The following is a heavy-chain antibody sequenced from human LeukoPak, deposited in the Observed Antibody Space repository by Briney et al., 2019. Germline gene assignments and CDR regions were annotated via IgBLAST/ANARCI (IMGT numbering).Heavy chain of an antibody. J-gene: IGHJ3*02. D-gene: IGHD2-2*01. CDR3: TRNCYDNMGPFAAFDI. CDR2: VSSDGDST. CDR1: GFTFRRYA. V-gene: IGHV3-64*02. Sequence: TGGSLRLSCAISGFTFRRYAMYWVRQAPGKGLEFVSAVSSDGDSTYYADSVKGRFTISRDNSKNTLFLQMGSLSPEDMAVYFCTRNCYDNMGPFAAFDIWGQGTMVAVAS.